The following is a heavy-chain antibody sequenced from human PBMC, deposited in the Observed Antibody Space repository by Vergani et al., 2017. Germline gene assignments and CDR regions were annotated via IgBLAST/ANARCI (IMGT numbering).Heavy chain of an antibody. D-gene: IGHD3-9*01. J-gene: IGHJ3*02. V-gene: IGHV4-59*08. CDR1: GGSISSYY. CDR2: IYYSGST. Sequence: QVQLQESGPGLVKPSETLSLTCTVSGGSISSYYWSWIRQPPGKGLEWIGYIYYSGSTNYNPSLKSRVTISVDTSKNQFSLKLSSVTAADTAVYYCASLNIGLRYFDWTPTGHAFDIWGQGTMVTVSS. CDR3: ASLNIGLRYFDWTPTGHAFDI.